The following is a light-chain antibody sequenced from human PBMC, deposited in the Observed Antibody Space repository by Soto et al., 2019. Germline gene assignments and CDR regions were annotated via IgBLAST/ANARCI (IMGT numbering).Light chain of an antibody. J-gene: IGKJ3*01. CDR1: QSVSSY. Sequence: DISMTQSPSPLSASVGDRVDITCRTSQSVSSYLNWYQAKPGKAPKLLIYEASSLESGVPSRFSGSGSGTDFTLTISSLQPEDSATYYCQQSYSTPPFTFGPGTRVDI. CDR2: EAS. CDR3: QQSYSTPPFT. V-gene: IGKV1-39*01.